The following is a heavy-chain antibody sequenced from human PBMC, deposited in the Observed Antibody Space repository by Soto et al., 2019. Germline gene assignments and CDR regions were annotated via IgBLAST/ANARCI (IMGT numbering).Heavy chain of an antibody. J-gene: IGHJ3*01. V-gene: IGHV3-7*01. CDR1: GVTFSSYY. CDR3: VRESVTGKADEAFDV. D-gene: IGHD2-15*01. CDR2: IRQNANYK. Sequence: EVQLVESGGGFVQPGGSLRLSGAASGVTFSSYYMGWARQAPGKGLEWVANIRQNANYKNYVDSGKGRFTISRDNAKGSLFLQMNSLRPEDTALYCSVRESVTGKADEAFDVWGQGTMVTVSS.